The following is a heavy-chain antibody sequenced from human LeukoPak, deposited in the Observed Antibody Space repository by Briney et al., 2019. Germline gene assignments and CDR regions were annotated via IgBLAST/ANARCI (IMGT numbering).Heavy chain of an antibody. CDR1: GFTFDDYA. CDR3: AKGWYYYDSSGSYFDY. D-gene: IGHD3-22*01. CDR2: ISWNSGSI. V-gene: IGHV3-9*01. Sequence: SLRLSCASSGFTFDDYAMHWVRQAPGKGLDWVSGISWNSGSIGYADSVKGRFTISRDNAKNSLYLQMNSLRAEDTALYYCAKGWYYYDSSGSYFDYWGQGTLVTVSS. J-gene: IGHJ4*02.